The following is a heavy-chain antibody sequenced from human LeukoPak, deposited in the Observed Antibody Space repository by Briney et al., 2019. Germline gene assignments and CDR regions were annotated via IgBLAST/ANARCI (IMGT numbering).Heavy chain of an antibody. CDR2: ISSSSSYI. CDR3: ARDGGWFSLDY. V-gene: IGHV3-21*01. Sequence: GGSLRLSCAASGFTFSSYSMNWVRQAPGKGLEWVSSISSSSSYIYYADSVKGRCTISRDNAKSSLYLQMNSLRAEDTAVYYCARDGGWFSLDYWGQGTLVTVSS. D-gene: IGHD6-19*01. CDR1: GFTFSSYS. J-gene: IGHJ4*02.